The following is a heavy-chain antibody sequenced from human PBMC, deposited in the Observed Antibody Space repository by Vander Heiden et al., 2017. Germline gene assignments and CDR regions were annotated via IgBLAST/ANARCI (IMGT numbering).Heavy chain of an antibody. D-gene: IGHD2-15*01. J-gene: IGHJ4*02. V-gene: IGHV3-23*01. CDR1: GFTFSSYA. Sequence: EVQLLESGGGLVQPGGSLRLSCAASGFTFSSYAMSWVRQAPGKGLEWVSAISGSGGSTYYADSVKGRFTISRDNSKNTLYLQMNSLRAEDTAVYYCAKGLGYCSGGSCYSCFDYWGQGTLVTVSS. CDR3: AKGLGYCSGGSCYSCFDY. CDR2: ISGSGGST.